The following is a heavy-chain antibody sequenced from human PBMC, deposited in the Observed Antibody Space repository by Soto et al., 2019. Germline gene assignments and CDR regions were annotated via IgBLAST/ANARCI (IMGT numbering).Heavy chain of an antibody. D-gene: IGHD3-22*01. Sequence: SETLSLTCAVYGGSFSGYYWSWIRQPPGKGLEWIGEINHSGSTNYNPSLKSRVTISVDTSKNQFSLKLSSVTAADTAVYYCARAGGYDSSGYGRARLDPWGQGTLVTVSS. CDR2: INHSGST. CDR1: GGSFSGYY. CDR3: ARAGGYDSSGYGRARLDP. V-gene: IGHV4-34*01. J-gene: IGHJ5*02.